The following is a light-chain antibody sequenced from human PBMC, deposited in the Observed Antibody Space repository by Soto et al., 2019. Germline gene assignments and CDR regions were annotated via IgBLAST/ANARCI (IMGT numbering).Light chain of an antibody. CDR3: QRYGETPIT. Sequence: EIVLTQSPGTLSLSPGGRATLSCRASQSVSRRLAWYQHRPGQSPRLLISGASMRASGVPVRFSGSGSGTDFTLTIRRLEPEDFAVYYCQRYGETPITFGLGTRLEV. V-gene: IGKV3-20*01. J-gene: IGKJ5*01. CDR2: GAS. CDR1: QSVSRR.